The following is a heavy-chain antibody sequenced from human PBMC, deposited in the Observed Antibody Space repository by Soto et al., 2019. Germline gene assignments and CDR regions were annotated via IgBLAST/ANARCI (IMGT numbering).Heavy chain of an antibody. CDR2: IYPGDSDT. Sequence: GESLKISCKGSGYNFNTYWIDWVRKMPGKGLEWMGRIYPGDSDTRYSPSFQGQVIISVDKSNNTVYLQWSSLKASDTAIYFCARRLQRTAVTSNWFDPWGQGTLVTVSS. J-gene: IGHJ5*02. V-gene: IGHV5-51*01. CDR3: ARRLQRTAVTSNWFDP. D-gene: IGHD4-17*01. CDR1: GYNFNTYW.